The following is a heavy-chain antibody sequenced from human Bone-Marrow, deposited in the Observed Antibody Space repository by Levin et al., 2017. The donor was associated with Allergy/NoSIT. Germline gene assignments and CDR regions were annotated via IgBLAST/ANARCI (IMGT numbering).Heavy chain of an antibody. J-gene: IGHJ5*02. Sequence: ASVKVSCKASGYTFTGYYMHWVRQAPGQGLEWMGWINPNSGGTNYAQKFQGRVTMTRDTSISTAYMELSRLRSDDTAVYYCASFKVATTSWWFDPWGQGTLVTVSS. CDR1: GYTFTGYY. CDR2: INPNSGGT. V-gene: IGHV1-2*02. D-gene: IGHD5-12*01. CDR3: ASFKVATTSWWFDP.